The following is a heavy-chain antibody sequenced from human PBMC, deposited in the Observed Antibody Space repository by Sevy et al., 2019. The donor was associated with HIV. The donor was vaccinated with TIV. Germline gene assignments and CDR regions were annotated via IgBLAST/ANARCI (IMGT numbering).Heavy chain of an antibody. D-gene: IGHD1-26*01. J-gene: IGHJ4*02. Sequence: SETLSLTCTVSGGSITSLYWGWIRQPPGKGLEWIANVYYIGNTNYSPSLKSRVTLSLDTSKNQFSLRLSSVTAADTAMYYCAGENAWGRGYSWGQGTLVTVSS. CDR1: GGSITSLY. CDR3: AGENAWGRGYS. CDR2: VYYIGNT. V-gene: IGHV4-59*08.